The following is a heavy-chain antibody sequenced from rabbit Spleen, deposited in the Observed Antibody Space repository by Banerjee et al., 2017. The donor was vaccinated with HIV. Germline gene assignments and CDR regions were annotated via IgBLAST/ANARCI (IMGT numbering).Heavy chain of an antibody. CDR2: IDPIFGRT. CDR1: GFSYY. CDR3: VREAGYAGYGDGNL. V-gene: IGHV1S7*01. J-gene: IGHJ4*01. Sequence: QLVESGGDLVKPGASLTLTCTASGFSYYMCWVRQAPGKGLEWIGYIDPIFGRTYYASWVNGRFTISSHNAQNTLYLQLNSLTVADTATYFCVREAGYAGYGDGNLWGQGTLVTVS. D-gene: IGHD7-1*01.